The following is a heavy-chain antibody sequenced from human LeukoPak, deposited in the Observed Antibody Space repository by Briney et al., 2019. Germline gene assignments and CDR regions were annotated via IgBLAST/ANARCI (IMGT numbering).Heavy chain of an antibody. D-gene: IGHD3-10*01. CDR2: VYYSGST. J-gene: IGHJ4*02. V-gene: IGHV4-39*01. Sequence: SETLSLTCTVSGGSIGISSYYWGWIRQPPGKGLEWIGSVYYSGSTYYKPSVKSRVTTSVDTANNQISLNLSYVTAADTAVYYCARHHHYGSGSFSYWGQGTLVTVSS. CDR3: ARHHHYGSGSFSY. CDR1: GGSIGISSYY.